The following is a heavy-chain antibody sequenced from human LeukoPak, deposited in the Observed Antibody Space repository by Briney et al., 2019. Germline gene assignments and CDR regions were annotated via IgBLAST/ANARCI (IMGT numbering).Heavy chain of an antibody. CDR1: GFTFSTYT. CDR3: ARIWDGYSGSDY. D-gene: IGHD1-26*01. CDR2: ISSSTSTT. J-gene: IGHJ4*02. V-gene: IGHV3-48*02. Sequence: GGSLRLSCAASGFTFSTYTMNWVRQAPGKGLEWVSYISSSTSTTYYADSVKGRFTISRDNAKNSLYLQMNSLRDEDTAVYYCARIWDGYSGSDYWGQGTLVTVSS.